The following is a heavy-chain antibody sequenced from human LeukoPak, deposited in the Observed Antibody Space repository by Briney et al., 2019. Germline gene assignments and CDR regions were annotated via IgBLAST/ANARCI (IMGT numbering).Heavy chain of an antibody. CDR2: IIPIFGTA. V-gene: IGHV1-69*13. D-gene: IGHD3-22*01. CDR3: ARAYYYDSSGYYLYWFDP. Sequence: SVKVSCKASGGTFSSYAISWVRQAPGQGLEWMGGIIPIFGTANYAQKFQGRVTINADESTSTAYMELSSLRSEDTAVYYCARAYYYDSSGYYLYWFDPWGQGTLVIVSS. CDR1: GGTFSSYA. J-gene: IGHJ5*02.